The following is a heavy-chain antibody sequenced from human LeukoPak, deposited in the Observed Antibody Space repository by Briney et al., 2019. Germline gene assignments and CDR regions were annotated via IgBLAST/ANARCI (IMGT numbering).Heavy chain of an antibody. D-gene: IGHD3-10*01. V-gene: IGHV3-30*04. J-gene: IGHJ5*02. CDR3: ARASCPMARFLEIDP. Sequence: PGGSLRLSCAASGFTFSSYAMHWVRQAPGKGLEWVAVISYDGSNKYYADSVKGRFTISRDNSKNTLYLQMNSLRAEDTAVYYCARASCPMARFLEIDPWGQGTLVTVSS. CDR2: ISYDGSNK. CDR1: GFTFSSYA.